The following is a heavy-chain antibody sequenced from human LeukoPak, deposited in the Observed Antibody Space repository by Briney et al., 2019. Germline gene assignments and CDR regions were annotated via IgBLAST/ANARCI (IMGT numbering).Heavy chain of an antibody. V-gene: IGHV4-59*01. J-gene: IGHJ4*02. D-gene: IGHD6-13*01. CDR2: IYYSGST. CDR1: GGSISSYY. Sequence: SETLSLTCTVSGGSISSYYWSWIRQPPGEGREWIGYIYYSGSTNYHPSLKSRVTISVDTSNNQFSLRLSSVTAADTAVYYCARVTGYMTEDYFDYWGQGTLVTVSS. CDR3: ARVTGYMTEDYFDY.